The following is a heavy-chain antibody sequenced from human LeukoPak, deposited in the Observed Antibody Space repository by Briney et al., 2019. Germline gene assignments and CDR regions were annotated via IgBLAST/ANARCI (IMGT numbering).Heavy chain of an antibody. J-gene: IGHJ4*02. CDR1: GDSVSSNSAA. Sequence: SQTLSLTCAISGDSVSSNSAAWNWIRQSPSRGLEWLGRTYYRSKWYNDYAVSVKSRITINPDTSKNQFSLKLSSVTAADTAVYYCARDSDYGDYEGPTHIDYWGQGTLVTVSS. V-gene: IGHV6-1*01. D-gene: IGHD4-17*01. CDR3: ARDSDYGDYEGPTHIDY. CDR2: TYYRSKWYN.